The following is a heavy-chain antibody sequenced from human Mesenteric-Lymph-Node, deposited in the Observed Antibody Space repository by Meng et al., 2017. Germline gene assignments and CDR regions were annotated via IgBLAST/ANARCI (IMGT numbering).Heavy chain of an antibody. Sequence: GESLKISCAASGFTFSGSAMHWVRQASGKGLEWVGRIRSKANGYATAYAASVKGRFTISRDDSKNTAYLQMNSLKTEDTAVYYCTRLGFRGSSWEISNAFDIWGQGTMVTVSS. J-gene: IGHJ3*02. D-gene: IGHD6-13*01. V-gene: IGHV3-73*01. CDR1: GFTFSGSA. CDR3: TRLGFRGSSWEISNAFDI. CDR2: IRSKANGYAT.